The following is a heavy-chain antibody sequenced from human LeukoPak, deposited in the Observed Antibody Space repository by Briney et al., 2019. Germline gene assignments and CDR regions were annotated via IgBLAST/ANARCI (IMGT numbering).Heavy chain of an antibody. CDR2: IYSGGST. CDR3: AVPSSSPNDAFDI. CDR1: GFTFSSYA. Sequence: GGSLRLSCAASGFTFSSYAMHWVRQAPGKGLEWVSVIYSGGSTYYADSVKGRFTISRDNSKNTLYLQMNSLRAEDTAVYYCAVPSSSPNDAFDIWGQGTMVTVSS. J-gene: IGHJ3*02. V-gene: IGHV3-53*01. D-gene: IGHD6-6*01.